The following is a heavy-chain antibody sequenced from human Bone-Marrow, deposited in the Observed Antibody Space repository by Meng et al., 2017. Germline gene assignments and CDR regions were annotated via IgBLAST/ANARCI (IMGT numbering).Heavy chain of an antibody. V-gene: IGHV1-2*06. CDR3: ARDEDISAAGKLFGDY. CDR1: GYTFPEYW. J-gene: IGHJ4*02. Sequence: QVQLVQTGAEVEKPGSSVKVSCKACGYTFPEYWLHWVRRAPGQGLEWMGRINPKSGDTHYAQRFQGRVTMTGDTSISTAYMELSGLRSDDTAMYYCARDEDISAAGKLFGDYWGQGTLVTVSS. CDR2: INPKSGDT. D-gene: IGHD6-13*01.